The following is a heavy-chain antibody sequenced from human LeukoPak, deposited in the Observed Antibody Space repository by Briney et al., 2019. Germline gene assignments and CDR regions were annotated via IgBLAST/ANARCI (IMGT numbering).Heavy chain of an antibody. J-gene: IGHJ3*02. CDR1: GGSISSFY. V-gene: IGHV4-59*01. CDR2: IYYSGST. D-gene: IGHD2-2*01. CDR3: AGEDIVVVPAAPIYAFDI. Sequence: SETLSLTCTVSGGSISSFYWTWIRQPPGKGLEWIGYIYYSGSTNYNPSLKSRVTISVDTSMNQFSLKLSPVTAADTAVYYCAGEDIVVVPAAPIYAFDIWGQGTMVTVSS.